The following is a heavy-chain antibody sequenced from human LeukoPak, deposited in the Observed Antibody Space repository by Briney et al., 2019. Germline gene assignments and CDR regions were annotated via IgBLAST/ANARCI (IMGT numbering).Heavy chain of an antibody. D-gene: IGHD3-10*01. J-gene: IGHJ4*02. V-gene: IGHV3-21*01. CDR2: ISSSSSYI. CDR1: GFTFSSYS. Sequence: GGSLRLSCAASGFTFSSYSMNWVRQAPGKGLEWVSSISSSSSYIYYADSVKGRFTISRDNAKNSPYLQMNSLRAEDTAVYYCARKKPRGYYFDYWGQGTLVTVSS. CDR3: ARKKPRGYYFDY.